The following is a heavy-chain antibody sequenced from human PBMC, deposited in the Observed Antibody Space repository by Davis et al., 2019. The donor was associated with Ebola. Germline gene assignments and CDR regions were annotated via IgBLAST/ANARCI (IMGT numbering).Heavy chain of an antibody. D-gene: IGHD2-2*01. CDR2: INAGNGNT. CDR3: ARVPQLLSNEYYFDY. V-gene: IGHV1-3*01. CDR1: GYTFTSYA. J-gene: IGHJ4*02. Sequence: AASVKVSCKASGYTFTSYAMHWVRQAPGQRLEWMGWINAGNGNTKYSQKFQGRVTITRDTSASTAYMELSSLRSEDTAVYYCARVPQLLSNEYYFDYWGQGTLVTVSS.